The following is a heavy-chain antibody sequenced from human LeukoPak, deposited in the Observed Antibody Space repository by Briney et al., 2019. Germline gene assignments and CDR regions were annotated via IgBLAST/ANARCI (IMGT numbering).Heavy chain of an antibody. CDR3: AKRTGNAGGHFDY. Sequence: GGSLRLSCAASGFTLSTYAMRWVRQAPGKGLEWVSGISSTGDDTYYADSVKGRFTISRDNSRNTLYLQMNSLRAEDTAVYYCAKRTGNAGGHFDYWGQGTLVAVSS. CDR1: GFTLSTYA. D-gene: IGHD3-10*01. V-gene: IGHV3-23*01. J-gene: IGHJ4*02. CDR2: ISSTGDDT.